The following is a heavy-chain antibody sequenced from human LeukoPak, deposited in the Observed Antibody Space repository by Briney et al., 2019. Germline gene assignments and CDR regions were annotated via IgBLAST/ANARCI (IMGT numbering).Heavy chain of an antibody. CDR3: ARDGYSESYYDY. D-gene: IGHD1-26*01. Sequence: PGGSLRLSCAASRFTFSRYWMSWVRQAPGKGLEWVANIKQDGSEKYYVDSVKGRFTISRDNAKSSLYLQMNSLRAEDTAVYYCARDGYSESYYDYWGQGTLVTVSS. J-gene: IGHJ4*02. V-gene: IGHV3-7*04. CDR2: IKQDGSEK. CDR1: RFTFSRYW.